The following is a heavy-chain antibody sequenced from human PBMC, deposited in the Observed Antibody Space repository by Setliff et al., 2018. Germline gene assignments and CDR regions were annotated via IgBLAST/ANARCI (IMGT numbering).Heavy chain of an antibody. CDR3: ARMTGFLYTDV. J-gene: IGHJ6*03. CDR1: GGSISNSDYY. Sequence: PSETLSLTCSVSGGSISNSDYYWDWIRQPPGKGLEWIGRVYYSGDTYYIPSLLSRVTISVDTSKNQFSLKLSSVTAADTAVYYCARMTGFLYTDVWGKGTTVTVSS. CDR2: VYYSGDT. D-gene: IGHD3-3*01. V-gene: IGHV4-39*01.